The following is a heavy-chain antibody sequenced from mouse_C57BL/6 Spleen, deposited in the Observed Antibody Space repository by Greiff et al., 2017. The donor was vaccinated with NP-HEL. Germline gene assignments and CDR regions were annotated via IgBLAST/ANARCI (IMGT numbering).Heavy chain of an antibody. Sequence: EVKLMESGGGLVKPGGSLKLSCAASGFTFSSYAMSWVRQTPEKRLEWVATISDGGSYTYYPDNVKGRFTISRDNAKNNLYLQMSHLKSEDTAMYYCAREDYGSSYKYFDYWGQGTTLTVSS. CDR1: GFTFSSYA. V-gene: IGHV5-4*01. CDR3: AREDYGSSYKYFDY. CDR2: ISDGGSYT. D-gene: IGHD1-1*01. J-gene: IGHJ2*01.